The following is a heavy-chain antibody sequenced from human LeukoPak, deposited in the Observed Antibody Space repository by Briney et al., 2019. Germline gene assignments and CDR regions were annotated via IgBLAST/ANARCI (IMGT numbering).Heavy chain of an antibody. CDR3: AKVRTGHYFDY. V-gene: IGHV3-23*01. CDR2: ISGSGDST. D-gene: IGHD3/OR15-3a*01. J-gene: IGHJ4*02. CDR1: GFTFNNYA. Sequence: PGGSLRLSCVASGFTFNNYAMSWVRQAPGKGLEWVSAISGSGDSTYYADSVKGRFTISRDNSKNTLFLQMNSLRAEDTAVYYCAKVRTGHYFDYWGQGTLVTVSS.